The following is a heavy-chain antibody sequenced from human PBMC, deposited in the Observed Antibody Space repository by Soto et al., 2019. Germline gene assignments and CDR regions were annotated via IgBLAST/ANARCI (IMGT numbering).Heavy chain of an antibody. J-gene: IGHJ6*02. CDR3: AKEETVISHYYYYYGMDV. V-gene: IGHV3-23*01. Sequence: EVQLLESGGGLVQPGGSLRLSCAASGFTFSSYAMNWVRQAPGKGLEWVSVISGTGGITYHADSVKGRFTISRDNYKNTLYLQMESLRAEDPAVYFCAKEETVISHYYYYYGMDVWGQGPTVTVSS. D-gene: IGHD4-4*01. CDR2: ISGTGGIT. CDR1: GFTFSSYA.